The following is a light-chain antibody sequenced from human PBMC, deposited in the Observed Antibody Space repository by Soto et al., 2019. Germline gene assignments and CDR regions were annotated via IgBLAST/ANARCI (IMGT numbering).Light chain of an antibody. Sequence: QSALTQPASVSGSPGQSITISCTGTSSDVSGYNYVSWYQQHPGQAPKLIIYDVSNRPSGVSNRFSGSKSGNTASLTISGLQAEDEADYYCNSYTSSSTLVVFGGGTKLTVL. CDR1: SSDVSGYNY. CDR3: NSYTSSSTLVV. J-gene: IGLJ2*01. CDR2: DVS. V-gene: IGLV2-14*01.